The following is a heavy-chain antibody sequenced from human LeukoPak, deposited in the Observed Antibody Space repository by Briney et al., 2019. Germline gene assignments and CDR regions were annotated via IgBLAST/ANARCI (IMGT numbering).Heavy chain of an antibody. J-gene: IGHJ4*02. V-gene: IGHV3-66*01. CDR3: ARGPEDYDSSGGGDY. CDR1: GFTVSSHY. Sequence: GGSLRLSCAASGFTVSSHYMSWGRHAPGKGQEWVSVIYSGGSTYYADSVKSRFTISRDNSKNTLYLQMNSLRAEDTAVYYCARGPEDYDSSGGGDYWGQGTLVTVSS. D-gene: IGHD3-22*01. CDR2: IYSGGST.